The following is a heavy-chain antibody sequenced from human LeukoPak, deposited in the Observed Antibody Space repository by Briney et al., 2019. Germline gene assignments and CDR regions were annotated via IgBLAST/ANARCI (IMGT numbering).Heavy chain of an antibody. CDR3: ARGFYYGSGSSRWFDP. CDR2: INHSGST. V-gene: IGHV4-34*01. J-gene: IGHJ5*02. CDR1: GGSFSGYY. D-gene: IGHD3-10*01. Sequence: PSETLSLTCAVYGGSFSGYYWSWIRQPPGKGLEWIGEINHSGSTNYNPSLKSRVTISVDTSKNQFSLKLSSVTAADTAVYYCARGFYYGSGSSRWFDPWGQGTLVTVSS.